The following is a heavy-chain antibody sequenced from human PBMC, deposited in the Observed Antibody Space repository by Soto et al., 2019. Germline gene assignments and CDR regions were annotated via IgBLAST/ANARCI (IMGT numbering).Heavy chain of an antibody. Sequence: EVQLVESGGGLVQPGGSLRLSCAISEFTVRSYYMSWVRQTPAKGLEWVSIIYSGGSTDYADSVKGRFTISRDNSKNTLSLQMNSLRAEDTAVYYCARVRDGLDVWGQGTTVTVSS. CDR3: ARVRDGLDV. J-gene: IGHJ6*02. CDR1: EFTVRSYY. CDR2: IYSGGST. V-gene: IGHV3-66*01.